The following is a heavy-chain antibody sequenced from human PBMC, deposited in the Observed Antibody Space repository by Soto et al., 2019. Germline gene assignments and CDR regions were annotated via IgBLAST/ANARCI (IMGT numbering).Heavy chain of an antibody. D-gene: IGHD2-2*01. CDR2: INTDGSST. V-gene: IGHV3-74*01. CDR1: GFTFSSFW. Sequence: EVQLVESGGGLVQPGGSLRLSCAVSGFTFSSFWMHWVRQAPGEGLVWVSRINTDGSSTSYADSVKGRFTISRDNAKNTLYIQMNSLRVEDTAMYYCAKRVVDTFGLSYWGQGTLVTVSS. J-gene: IGHJ4*02. CDR3: AKRVVDTFGLSY.